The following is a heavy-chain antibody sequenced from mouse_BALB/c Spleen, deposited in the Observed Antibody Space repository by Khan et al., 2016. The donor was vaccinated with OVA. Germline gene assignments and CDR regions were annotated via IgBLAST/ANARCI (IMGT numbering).Heavy chain of an antibody. CDR1: GFSLTSYG. D-gene: IGHD1-3*01. J-gene: IGHJ2*01. Sequence: QGKMKEEGPGLVAPSQSLSITCTVSGFSLTSYGVHWVRQPPGKGLEWLGVIWAGGSTNYNSALMSRLSISKDNSKSQVFLKMNSLQTDDTAMYYCARLEDIWGQGTTLTVSS. CDR2: IWAGGST. V-gene: IGHV2-9*02. CDR3: ARLEDI.